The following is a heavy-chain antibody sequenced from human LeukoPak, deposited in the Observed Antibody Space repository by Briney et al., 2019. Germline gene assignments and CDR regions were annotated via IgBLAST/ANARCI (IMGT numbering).Heavy chain of an antibody. V-gene: IGHV3-7*03. CDR3: AGGNAMDV. J-gene: IGHJ6*04. CDR2: IEKDGSGI. CDR1: GFPFSNSW. Sequence: GGSLRLSCVVSGFPFSNSWMYWVRQAPGKGLEGVANIEKDGSGISYVDSVKGRFIISRDNTRNSLYLQMNSLTVEDTAVYFCAGGNAMDVWGKGTAVTVSS.